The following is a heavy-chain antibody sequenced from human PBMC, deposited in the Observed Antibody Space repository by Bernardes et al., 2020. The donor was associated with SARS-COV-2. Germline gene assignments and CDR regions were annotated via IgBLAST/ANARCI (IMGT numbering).Heavy chain of an antibody. CDR3: ARGGPMKYHYGSGSYSRPLDY. CDR2: IFGSGSGT. Sequence: GGSLRLSCAASGFTFSSYAMNWVRQAPGKGLEWVSSIFGSGSGTFYADSVKGRFTMSRDNAKKTLYLQMNSLRAEDTAVYYCARGGPMKYHYGSGSYSRPLDYWGQGTLVTVSS. D-gene: IGHD3-10*01. V-gene: IGHV3-23*01. J-gene: IGHJ4*02. CDR1: GFTFSSYA.